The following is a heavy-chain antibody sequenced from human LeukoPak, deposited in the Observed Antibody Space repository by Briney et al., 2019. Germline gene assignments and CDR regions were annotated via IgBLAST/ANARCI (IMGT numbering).Heavy chain of an antibody. J-gene: IGHJ4*02. CDR3: ARGVGATAPFDY. Sequence: SQTLSLTCTVSGGSISSGSYYWSWIRQPTGKGLEWIGRIYTSGSTNYNPSLKSRVTISVDTSKNQFSLKLSSVTAADTAVYYCARGVGATAPFDYWGQGTLVTVSS. CDR1: GGSISSGSYY. V-gene: IGHV4-61*02. CDR2: IYTSGST. D-gene: IGHD1-26*01.